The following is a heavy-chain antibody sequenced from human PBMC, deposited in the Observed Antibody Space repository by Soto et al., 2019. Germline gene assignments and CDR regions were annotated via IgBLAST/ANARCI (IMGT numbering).Heavy chain of an antibody. J-gene: IGHJ4*02. Sequence: SETLSLTCTVSGGSISSSSYYWGWIRQPPGKGLEWIGSIYYSGSTYYNPSLKSRVTISVDTSKNQFSLKLSSVTAADTAVYYCARHQYAVLRFLEWLNYFDYWGQGTLVTVSS. V-gene: IGHV4-39*01. CDR2: IYYSGST. CDR1: GGSISSSSYY. CDR3: ARHQYAVLRFLEWLNYFDY. D-gene: IGHD3-3*01.